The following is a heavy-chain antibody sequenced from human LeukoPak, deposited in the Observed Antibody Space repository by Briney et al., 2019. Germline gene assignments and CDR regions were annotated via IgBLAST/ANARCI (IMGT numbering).Heavy chain of an antibody. J-gene: IGHJ4*02. CDR1: GGSISSYS. CDR3: ARQAIFGVAIDY. Sequence: SETLSLTCTVSGGSISSYSWSWIRQPPGKELEWIGYIYYSGSTTYNRSLKSRVTMSLDTSENQFSLKLRSVTAADTAVYYCARQAIFGVAIDYWGQGTLVTVSS. D-gene: IGHD3-3*01. V-gene: IGHV4-59*08. CDR2: IYYSGST.